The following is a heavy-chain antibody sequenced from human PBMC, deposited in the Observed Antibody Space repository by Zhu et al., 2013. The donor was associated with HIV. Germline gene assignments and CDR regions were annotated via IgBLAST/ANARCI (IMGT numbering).Heavy chain of an antibody. CDR2: IIPMLNTP. D-gene: IGHD3-3*01. CDR3: ARDLGRDDFEANWFDP. J-gene: IGHJ5*02. CDR1: GVYFNSLP. V-gene: IGHV1-69*06. Sequence: QLKLVQSGPEVKRPGSSVKVSCETSGVYFNSLPISWLRQAPGQGLEWMGGIIPMLNTPIYAQKLQGRVTITADKSTSTSYMELRRLRSEDTAIYYCARDLGRDDFEANWFDPWGQGTLVTVS.